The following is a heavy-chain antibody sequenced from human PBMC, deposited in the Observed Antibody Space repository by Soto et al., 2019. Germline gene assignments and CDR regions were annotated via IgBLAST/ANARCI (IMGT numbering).Heavy chain of an antibody. CDR3: ARFASGKSAST. CDR2: IKYDGSEE. D-gene: IGHD5-12*01. V-gene: IGHV3-7*05. CDR1: GFTFSDYW. Sequence: GGSLRLSCAGSGFTFSDYWMSWARQAPGKGLEWVANIKYDGSEEYYVDSVRGRFTISRDNAMNSLHLQMNSLGADDTAVYYCARFASGKSASTWGQGTLVTVSS. J-gene: IGHJ5*02.